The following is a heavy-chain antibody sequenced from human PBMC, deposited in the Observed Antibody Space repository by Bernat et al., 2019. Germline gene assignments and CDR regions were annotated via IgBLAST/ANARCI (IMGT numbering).Heavy chain of an antibody. V-gene: IGHV3-74*01. CDR2: ISGDGSRT. CDR1: GFTFSTYW. D-gene: IGHD4-23*01. Sequence: EVQLVEPGGGLVQPGGSLRLSCAASGFTFSTYWMHLVRQVSGKGLEWVSRISGDGSRTTYADSVKGRFTISRDNAKNTLSLQMNSLRAEDTAVYYCARDPDYGGYSYFEYWGQGTLVTVSS. CDR3: ARDPDYGGYSYFEY. J-gene: IGHJ4*02.